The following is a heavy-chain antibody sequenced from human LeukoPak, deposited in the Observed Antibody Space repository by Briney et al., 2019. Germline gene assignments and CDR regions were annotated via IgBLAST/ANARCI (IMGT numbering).Heavy chain of an antibody. CDR1: GFTFSSYA. CDR3: AKYPAMMVVVITPIDY. D-gene: IGHD3-22*01. CDR2: ISGSGGST. V-gene: IGHV3-23*01. Sequence: GGSLRLSCAASGFTFSSYAMSWVRQAPGKGLEWVSAISGSGGSTYYADSVKGWFTISRDNSKNTLYLQMNSLRAEDTAVYYCAKYPAMMVVVITPIDYWGQGTLVTVSS. J-gene: IGHJ4*02.